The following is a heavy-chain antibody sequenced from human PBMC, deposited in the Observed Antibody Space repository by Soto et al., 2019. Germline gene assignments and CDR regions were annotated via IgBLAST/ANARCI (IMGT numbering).Heavy chain of an antibody. CDR1: GGTFSRYT. Sequence: QVQLVQSGAEVKKPGSSVKVSCKASGGTFSRYTFTWVRQAPGQGLEWMGRIIPIVDIPNYAQKFQGRVTIPADKSTSTATMDLSRLTSDDTAVYYCASHFTGVLVLGTSPPGGDNFGWDVWGQGTTVSVSA. V-gene: IGHV1-69*02. D-gene: IGHD2-8*02. J-gene: IGHJ6*01. CDR2: IIPIVDIP. CDR3: ASHFTGVLVLGTSPPGGDNFGWDV.